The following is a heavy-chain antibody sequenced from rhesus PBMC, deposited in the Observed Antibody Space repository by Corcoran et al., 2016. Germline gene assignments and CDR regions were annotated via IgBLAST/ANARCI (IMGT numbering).Heavy chain of an antibody. CDR3: AREGSITGTTFGLDS. D-gene: IGHD1-7*02. V-gene: IGHV4S12*01. J-gene: IGHJ6*01. CDR2: IYINTDTT. Sequence: QVQLQESGPGVVKPSETLSLTCAVSGDTISSGYYFWSWIRQPPGKGREWIGGIYINTDTTNYIPSLNVRVTISKDTSKNQFSLTLSSVTATDTAVYYCAREGSITGTTFGLDSWGQGVVVTVSS. CDR1: GDTISSGYYF.